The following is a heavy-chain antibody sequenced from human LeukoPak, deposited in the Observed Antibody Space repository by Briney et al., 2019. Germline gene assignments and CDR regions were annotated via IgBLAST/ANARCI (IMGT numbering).Heavy chain of an antibody. CDR2: ISGSGGST. CDR3: AKRGGWYYYDSSGYYSPICDY. Sequence: PGGSLRLVCAASGFTLSSYWMHWVRQAPGKGLASVSAISGSGGSTLYADSLKGRFTISRDNSKNTLYLQMNSLRAEDTAVYYCAKRGGWYYYDSSGYYSPICDYWGQGTLVTVSS. J-gene: IGHJ4*02. CDR1: GFTLSSYW. D-gene: IGHD3-22*01. V-gene: IGHV3-23*01.